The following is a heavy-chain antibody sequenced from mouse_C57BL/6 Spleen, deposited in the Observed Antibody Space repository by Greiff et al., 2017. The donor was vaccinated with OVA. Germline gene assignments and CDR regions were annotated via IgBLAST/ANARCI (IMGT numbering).Heavy chain of an antibody. CDR2: IDPSDSYT. J-gene: IGHJ2*01. V-gene: IGHV1-59*01. CDR1: GYTFTSYW. CDR3: ARKRGYGYGLDY. Sequence: VQLQQPGAELVRPGTSVKLSCKASGYTFTSYWMHWVKQRPGQGLEWIGVIDPSDSYTNYNQKFKGKATLTVDTSSSTAYMQLSSLTSEDSAVYYCARKRGYGYGLDYWGQGTTLTVSS. D-gene: IGHD2-2*01.